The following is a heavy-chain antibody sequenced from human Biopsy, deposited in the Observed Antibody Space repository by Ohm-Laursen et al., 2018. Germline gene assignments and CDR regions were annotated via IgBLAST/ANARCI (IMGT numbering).Heavy chain of an antibody. CDR3: VHRRMTPSEFDY. Sequence: TQTLTLTCAFSGFSLTSRVEGVGWLRQPPGKAPEWLALIYWDDDKFYNPSLESRLTITKDTSKNQVLLIMTNMDPVDTATYFCVHRRMTPSEFDYWGQGTLVTVSS. CDR1: GFSLTSRVEG. J-gene: IGHJ4*02. V-gene: IGHV2-5*02. CDR2: IYWDDDK.